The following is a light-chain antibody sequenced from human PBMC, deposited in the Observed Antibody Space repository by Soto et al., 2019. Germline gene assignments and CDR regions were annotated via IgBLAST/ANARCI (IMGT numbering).Light chain of an antibody. Sequence: DIQMTQSPSTLSASVGDRVTITCRASQTIRSWLAWYQQKPGKAPKLLIYDASSLESGVPSRFSGSGSGTEFTLTISSLQPDDFATYYCQQYNSYLYTFGHGTKVDIK. CDR1: QTIRSW. CDR3: QQYNSYLYT. CDR2: DAS. J-gene: IGKJ2*01. V-gene: IGKV1-5*01.